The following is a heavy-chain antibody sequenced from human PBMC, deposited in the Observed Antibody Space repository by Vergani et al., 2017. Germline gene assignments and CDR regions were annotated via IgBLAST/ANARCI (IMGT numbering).Heavy chain of an antibody. CDR1: GFTFSSSA. J-gene: IGHJ6*03. Sequence: QMQLVQSGPEVKKPGTSVKVSCKASGFTFSSSAMQWVRQARGQRLEWIGWIVVGSGNTKYAQKFQERVTITRDMSTSTAYMGLSSLRSEDTAVYYCAAAVRSNSGVHYYYYMDVWGKGTTVTVSS. V-gene: IGHV1-58*02. CDR2: IVVGSGNT. D-gene: IGHD4-23*01. CDR3: AAAVRSNSGVHYYYYMDV.